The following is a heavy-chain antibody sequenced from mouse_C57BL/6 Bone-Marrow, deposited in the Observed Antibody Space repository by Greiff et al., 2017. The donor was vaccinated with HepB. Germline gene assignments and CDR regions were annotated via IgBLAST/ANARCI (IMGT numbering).Heavy chain of an antibody. CDR2: IYPGSGST. D-gene: IGHD3-1*01. CDR1: GYTFTSYW. Sequence: VKLQQPGAELVKPGDSVKMSCKASGYTFTSYWITWVKQRPGQGLEWIGDIYPGSGSTNYNEKFKSKAKLTVDTSSSTAYMQISSLTSEDSAVYYCFQLTYWGQGTLVTVSA. V-gene: IGHV1-55*01. CDR3: FQLTY. J-gene: IGHJ3*01.